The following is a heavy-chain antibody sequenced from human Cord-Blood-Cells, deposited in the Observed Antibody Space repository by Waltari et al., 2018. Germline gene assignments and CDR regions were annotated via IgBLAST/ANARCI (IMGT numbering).Heavy chain of an antibody. CDR1: GGSFSGYY. D-gene: IGHD3-3*01. V-gene: IGHV4-34*01. CDR2: INHSGST. J-gene: IGHJ5*02. CDR3: AREVTIFGVVIYNWFDP. Sequence: QVQLQQWGAGLLKPSETLSLTCAVYGGSFSGYYWSWIRQPPGKGLEWIGEINHSGSTNYNPSLKSRVTISVDTSKNQFSLKLSSVTAADTAVYDCAREVTIFGVVIYNWFDPWGQGTLVTVSS.